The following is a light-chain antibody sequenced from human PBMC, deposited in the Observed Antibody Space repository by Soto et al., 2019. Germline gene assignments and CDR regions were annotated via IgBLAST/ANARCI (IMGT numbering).Light chain of an antibody. CDR1: QSVGSY. V-gene: IGKV3-11*01. J-gene: IGKJ2*01. CDR3: QLYGDSPMYT. CDR2: DAS. Sequence: EIVLIQSPATLSLSPGERATLSCRASQSVGSYLAWYQHKPGQAPRLLISDASNRATGIPARFSGSGSGTDFTLTISRLEPEDFAVYYCQLYGDSPMYTFGQGTKVDIK.